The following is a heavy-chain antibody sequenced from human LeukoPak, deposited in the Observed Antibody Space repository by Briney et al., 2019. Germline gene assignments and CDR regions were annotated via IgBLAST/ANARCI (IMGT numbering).Heavy chain of an antibody. D-gene: IGHD5-18*01. Sequence: GGSLRLSCAASGFTFKNYAMSWVRQAPGKGLEWVAVISYDGSNKYYADSVKGRFTISRDNSKNTLYLQMNSLRAEDTAVYYCARDGAIQLWPNFDYWGQGTLVTVSS. CDR1: GFTFKNYA. CDR2: ISYDGSNK. CDR3: ARDGAIQLWPNFDY. J-gene: IGHJ4*02. V-gene: IGHV3-30-3*01.